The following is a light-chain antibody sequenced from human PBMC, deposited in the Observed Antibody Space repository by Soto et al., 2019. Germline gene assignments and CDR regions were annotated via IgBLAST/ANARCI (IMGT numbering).Light chain of an antibody. J-gene: IGKJ5*01. Sequence: EIVFTQYAGTLSFSAVETAPLPCSASQSVSSNYLAWFQQKPGQAPRLLSSYPSSRATGIPDRFSGSGSGTDFTLTISRLEPEDFAVYYCHQYGSSPHTFGQGTRLEIK. CDR1: QSVSSNY. V-gene: IGKV3-20*01. CDR2: YPS. CDR3: HQYGSSPHT.